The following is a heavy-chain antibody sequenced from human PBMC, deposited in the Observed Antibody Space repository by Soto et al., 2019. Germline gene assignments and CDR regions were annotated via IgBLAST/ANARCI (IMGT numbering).Heavy chain of an antibody. J-gene: IGHJ6*02. CDR3: AKGAYNWSYGYWFWRYYYYYGMDV. V-gene: IGHV3-30*18. Sequence: GGSLRLSCAASGFTFSSYGMHWVRQAPGKGLEWVAVISYDGSNKYYADSVKGRFTISRDNSKNTLYLQMNSLRAEDTAVYYCAKGAYNWSYGYWFWRYYYYYGMDVWGQGTTVTVSS. CDR2: ISYDGSNK. CDR1: GFTFSSYG. D-gene: IGHD1-7*01.